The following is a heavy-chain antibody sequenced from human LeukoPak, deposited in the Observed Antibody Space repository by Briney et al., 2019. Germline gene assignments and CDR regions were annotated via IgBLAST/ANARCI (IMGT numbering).Heavy chain of an antibody. V-gene: IGHV2-70*11. J-gene: IGHJ4*02. D-gene: IGHD1-26*01. CDR1: GLPLRTSSMC. CDR3: ARIRSGSYSMDY. Sequence: SGPTLTHPTRPLTLLHTFSGLPLRTSSMCVGWIRHPPGKALEWLERIDCDDDKYYSSSLKTRLTISKDTSKNQVVLTMTNMDPVDTATYYWARIRSGSYSMDYWGQGTLVIVSS. CDR2: IDCDDDK.